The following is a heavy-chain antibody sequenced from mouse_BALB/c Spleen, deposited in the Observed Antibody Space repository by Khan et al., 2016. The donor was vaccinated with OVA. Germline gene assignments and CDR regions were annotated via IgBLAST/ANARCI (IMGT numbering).Heavy chain of an antibody. CDR1: GYSITSDYA. CDR3: ARIYGGDFDY. CDR2: ISYSGNT. D-gene: IGHD1-1*01. V-gene: IGHV3-2*02. J-gene: IGHJ2*01. Sequence: EVQLQESGPGLVKPSQSLSLTCTVTGYSITSDYAWNWIRQFPGNKLEWMGYISYSGNTKYNPSLKSRISINRDTSENQFFLQLNSVTIEDTATYYCARIYGGDFDYWGQGTTLTVSS.